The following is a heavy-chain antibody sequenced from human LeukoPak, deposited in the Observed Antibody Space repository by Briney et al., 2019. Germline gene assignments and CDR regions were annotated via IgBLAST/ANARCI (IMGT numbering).Heavy chain of an antibody. CDR3: ARWGWGDYGWDLFVY. D-gene: IGHD3-10*01. V-gene: IGHV3-21*04. CDR2: ISSSSSYI. Sequence: GGSLRLSCAASRFTFSSYSMNWVRQAPGKGLEWVSSISSSSSYIYYADSVKGRFTISRDNAKNSLYLQMNSLRAEDTAVYYCARWGWGDYGWDLFVYWGQGTLVTVSS. J-gene: IGHJ4*02. CDR1: RFTFSSYS.